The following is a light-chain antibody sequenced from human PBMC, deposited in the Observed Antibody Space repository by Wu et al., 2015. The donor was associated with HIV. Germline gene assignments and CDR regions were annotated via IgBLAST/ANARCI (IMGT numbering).Light chain of an antibody. J-gene: IGKJ4*01. Sequence: VMSQSPATLSVSPGDRATLSCRASQSVRTNLAWYQLKPGQALRLLIYGASTRATGVPARFSGSGSATEFTLTISNMQSEDFAIYYCQQYNNWPPLTFGGGTKGGDQ. CDR3: QQYNNWPPLT. CDR2: GAS. CDR1: QSVRTN. V-gene: IGKV3-15*01.